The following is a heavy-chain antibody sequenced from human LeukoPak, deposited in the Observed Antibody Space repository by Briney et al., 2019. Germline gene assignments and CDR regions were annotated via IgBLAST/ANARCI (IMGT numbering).Heavy chain of an antibody. J-gene: IGHJ4*02. CDR1: GFTFSSYA. CDR3: ARVGTVTNFDY. CDR2: ISFDGSNE. D-gene: IGHD4-17*01. Sequence: GGSLRLSCAASGFTFSSYAMHWVRQAPGKGLEWVAVISFDGSNEYYADSVKGRFTISRDNSKNTLSLQMNSLRPEDTAVYYCARVGTVTNFDYWGQGTPVTVSS. V-gene: IGHV3-30*04.